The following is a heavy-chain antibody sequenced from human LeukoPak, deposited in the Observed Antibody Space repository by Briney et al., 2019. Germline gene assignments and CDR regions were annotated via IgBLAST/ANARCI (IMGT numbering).Heavy chain of an antibody. CDR2: IYYSGST. J-gene: IGHJ4*02. Sequence: PSETLSLTCTVSGASVSSGGYYWSWIRQPPGKGREWIGYIYYSGSTNFNPALKSRVTISVDTYKNQFSLKVRSVTAADTAVYYCARRGGSGRSFDYWGQGTLVTVSS. CDR1: GASVSSGGYY. V-gene: IGHV4-61*08. D-gene: IGHD3-10*01. CDR3: ARRGGSGRSFDY.